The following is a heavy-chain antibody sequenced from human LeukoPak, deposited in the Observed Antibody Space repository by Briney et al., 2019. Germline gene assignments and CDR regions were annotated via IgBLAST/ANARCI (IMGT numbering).Heavy chain of an antibody. D-gene: IGHD1/OR15-1a*01. CDR3: TRLGITGTKVY. V-gene: IGHV3-73*01. Sequence: PGGSLRLSCAASGFTFSGSAMHWVRQASGKGLEWVGRIRSKGNSYATAYAASVKGRFTIPRDDSKNTAYLQMNSLKTEDTAVYYCTRLGITGTKVYWGQGTLVTVSS. CDR1: GFTFSGSA. CDR2: IRSKGNSYAT. J-gene: IGHJ4*02.